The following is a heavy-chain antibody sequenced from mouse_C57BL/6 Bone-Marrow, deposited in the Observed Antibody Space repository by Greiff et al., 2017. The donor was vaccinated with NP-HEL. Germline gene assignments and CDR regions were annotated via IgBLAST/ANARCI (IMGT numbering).Heavy chain of an antibody. J-gene: IGHJ4*01. V-gene: IGHV14-1*01. Sequence: EVKLQESGAELVRPGASVKLSCTASGFNIKDYYMHWVKQRPEQGLEWIGRIDPEDGDTEYAPKFQGKATMTADTSSNTAYLQLSSLTSEDTAVYYCTTYGNPGYAMDYWGQGTSVTVSS. CDR3: TTYGNPGYAMDY. CDR2: IDPEDGDT. CDR1: GFNIKDYY. D-gene: IGHD2-1*01.